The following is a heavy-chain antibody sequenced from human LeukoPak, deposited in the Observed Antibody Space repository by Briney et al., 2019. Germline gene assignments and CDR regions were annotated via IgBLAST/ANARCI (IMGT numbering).Heavy chain of an antibody. V-gene: IGHV3-23*01. D-gene: IGHD3-22*01. CDR1: GFTFSSYA. Sequence: GGSLRLSCAASGFTFSSYAMSWVRQAPGKGLEWVSAISGSGGSTYYADSVKGRFTTSRDNSKNTLYLQMNGLRAEDTAVYYCAKGSAIVVVNDAFDIWGQGTMVTVSS. CDR2: ISGSGGST. J-gene: IGHJ3*02. CDR3: AKGSAIVVVNDAFDI.